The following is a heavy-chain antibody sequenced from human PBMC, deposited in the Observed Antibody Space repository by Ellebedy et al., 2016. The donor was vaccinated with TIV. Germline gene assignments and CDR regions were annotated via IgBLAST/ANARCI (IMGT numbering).Heavy chain of an antibody. Sequence: GGSLRLSCAASGFSFSNYWMTWVRLAPGKGLEWVANMKQDGREEYYVDSVKGRFIISRDNAKNSLYLQMNSLRVEDTAVYYCARDLGHSGYDLLDPWGQGTLVTVSS. CDR2: MKQDGREE. CDR1: GFSFSNYW. D-gene: IGHD5-12*01. V-gene: IGHV3-7*03. CDR3: ARDLGHSGYDLLDP. J-gene: IGHJ5*02.